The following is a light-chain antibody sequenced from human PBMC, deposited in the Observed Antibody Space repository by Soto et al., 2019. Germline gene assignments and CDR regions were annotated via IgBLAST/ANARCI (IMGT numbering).Light chain of an antibody. CDR1: ESIGNW. J-gene: IGKJ1*01. CDR3: HQPRSYLWT. CDR2: EVS. Sequence: DIQMTQSPSTLSAYGGDRVTITCRASESIGNWLAWYHQKPGKAPKVLIYEVSNLENRVPSRFRGTGTATEFTPTISSLQPVDFATFYCHQPRSYLWTFAQGP. V-gene: IGKV1-5*03.